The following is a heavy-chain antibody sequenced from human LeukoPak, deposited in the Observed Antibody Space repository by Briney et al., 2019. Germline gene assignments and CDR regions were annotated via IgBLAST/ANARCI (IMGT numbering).Heavy chain of an antibody. CDR2: ITATSSYI. D-gene: IGHD1-26*01. CDR1: GFTSRSYT. Sequence: PGGSLRLSCAASGFTSRSYTMNWVRQAPGKGLEWVSSITATSSYIYYADSLKGRFTVSRDDARDSLYLQMHSLRAEDTAVYFCARDGSYYGGYYFDYWGQGTLVTVSS. CDR3: ARDGSYYGGYYFDY. V-gene: IGHV3-21*01. J-gene: IGHJ4*02.